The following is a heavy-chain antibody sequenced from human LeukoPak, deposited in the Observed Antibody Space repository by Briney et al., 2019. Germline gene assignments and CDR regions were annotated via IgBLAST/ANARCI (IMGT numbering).Heavy chain of an antibody. CDR3: ARSDMPTITAGPFES. D-gene: IGHD5-12*01. CDR1: GYTFTKYG. J-gene: IGHJ4*02. CDR2: ISGHQGNT. V-gene: IGHV1-18*01. Sequence: GASVKVSCKASGYTFTKYGITWVRQAPGQGLEWMGWISGHQGNTKYAQNFQGRVTMTIDTSTSTAYMDLRSLRSDDTAIYFCARSDMPTITAGPFESWGQGTLVAVSS.